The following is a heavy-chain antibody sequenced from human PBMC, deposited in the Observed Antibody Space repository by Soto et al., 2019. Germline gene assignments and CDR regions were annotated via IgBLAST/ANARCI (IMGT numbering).Heavy chain of an antibody. CDR3: ARVGGYSYGGVDY. CDR1: GYTFTSYA. J-gene: IGHJ4*02. D-gene: IGHD5-18*01. V-gene: IGHV1-3*01. CDR2: INAGNGNT. Sequence: ASVKVSCKASGYTFTSYAMHWVRQAPGQRLEWMGWINAGNGNTKYSQKFQGRVTITRDTSASTVYMELSSLRSEDTAVYYCARVGGYSYGGVDYWGQGTLVTVSS.